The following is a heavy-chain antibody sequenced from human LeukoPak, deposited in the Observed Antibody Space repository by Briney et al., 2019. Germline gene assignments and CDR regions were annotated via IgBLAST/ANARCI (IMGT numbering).Heavy chain of an antibody. Sequence: ASVKVSCKASGYTFTSYYMHWVRQAPGQGLEWMGIINPSGGSTNSAQKFQGRVTMTRDTSTSTVYMEVSSLRSEDTAVYYCARGSTVIMLDYWGQGTLVTVSS. D-gene: IGHD4-11*01. V-gene: IGHV1-46*01. J-gene: IGHJ4*02. CDR1: GYTFTSYY. CDR2: INPSGGST. CDR3: ARGSTVIMLDY.